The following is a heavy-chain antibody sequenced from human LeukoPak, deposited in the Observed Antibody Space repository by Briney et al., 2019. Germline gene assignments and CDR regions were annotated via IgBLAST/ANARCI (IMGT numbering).Heavy chain of an antibody. Sequence: PSETLSLTCTVSGGSIGTYYWTWIRQPPGKGLEWIGNAYYSGSTYYNPSLKSRVTISVDTSKNQFSLKLSSVTAADTAVYYCARHDYGAKWFDPWGQGTLVTVSS. CDR3: ARHDYGAKWFDP. D-gene: IGHD4-17*01. V-gene: IGHV4-39*01. CDR2: AYYSGST. J-gene: IGHJ5*02. CDR1: GGSIGTYY.